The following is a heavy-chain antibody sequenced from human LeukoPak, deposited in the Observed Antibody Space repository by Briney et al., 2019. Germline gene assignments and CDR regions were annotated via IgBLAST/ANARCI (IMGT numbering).Heavy chain of an antibody. CDR1: GFTFSSYG. D-gene: IGHD2-21*02. J-gene: IGHJ4*02. Sequence: GRSLRLSCAASGFTFSSYGMHWVRQAPGKGLEWVAVISYDGSNKYYADSVKGRFTISRDNSKNTLYLQMNSLRAEDTAVYCCATVVTAAYQFDYWGQGTLVTVSS. CDR2: ISYDGSNK. CDR3: ATVVTAAYQFDY. V-gene: IGHV3-30*03.